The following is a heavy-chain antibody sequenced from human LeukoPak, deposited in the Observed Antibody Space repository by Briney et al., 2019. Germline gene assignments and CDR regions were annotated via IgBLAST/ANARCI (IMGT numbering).Heavy chain of an antibody. CDR2: IYSGGST. CDR1: GFTFSSYA. D-gene: IGHD6-19*01. J-gene: IGHJ4*02. CDR3: AREFLIAVAD. Sequence: GGSLRLSCAASGFTFSSYAMSWVRQAPGKGLEWVSVIYSGGSTYYADSVKGRFTISRDNSKNTLYLQMNSLRAEDTAVYYCAREFLIAVADWGQGTLVTVSS. V-gene: IGHV3-66*01.